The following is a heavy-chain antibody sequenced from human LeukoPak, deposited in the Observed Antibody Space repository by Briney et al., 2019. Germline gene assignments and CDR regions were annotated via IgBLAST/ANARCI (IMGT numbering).Heavy chain of an antibody. CDR1: GFTFSSYS. CDR2: ISSSSSYI. V-gene: IGHV3-21*01. CDR3: ASGYSSGWYPPDY. J-gene: IGHJ4*02. Sequence: GGSLRLSCAASGFTFSSYSMNWVRQAPGKGLEWVSSISSSSSYIYYADSAKGRFTISRDNAKNSLYLQVNSLRAEDTAVYYCASGYSSGWYPPDYWGQGTLVTVSS. D-gene: IGHD6-19*01.